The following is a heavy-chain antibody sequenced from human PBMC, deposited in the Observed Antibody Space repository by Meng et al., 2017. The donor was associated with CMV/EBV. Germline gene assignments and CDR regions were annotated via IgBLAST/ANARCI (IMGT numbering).Heavy chain of an antibody. J-gene: IGHJ6*02. D-gene: IGHD2-2*02. CDR3: ARADIVVVPAAIRYYYYGMDV. Sequence: GSLRLSCAVYGWSFSGDYWSWIRQPPGKGLEWIGEINHSGSTNYNPSLKSRVTISVDTSKNQFSLKLSAVTAADTAVYYCARADIVVVPAAIRYYYYGMDVWGQGTTVTVSS. V-gene: IGHV4-34*01. CDR1: GWSFSGDY. CDR2: INHSGST.